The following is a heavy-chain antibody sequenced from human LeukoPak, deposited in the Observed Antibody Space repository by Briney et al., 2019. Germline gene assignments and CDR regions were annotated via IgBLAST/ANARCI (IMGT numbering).Heavy chain of an antibody. V-gene: IGHV5-51*01. CDR3: ARSPTSISNPYYFDY. J-gene: IGHJ4*02. CDR1: GYSFTTYW. D-gene: IGHD6-6*01. CDR2: IYPGDSDT. Sequence: GESLKISCKGSGYSFTTYWIGWVRQMPGKGLEWMGNIYPGDSDTRYSPSFQGQVTISVDKSIKTAYLQWSSLKASDTAVYYCARSPTSISNPYYFDYWGQGTLVTVSS.